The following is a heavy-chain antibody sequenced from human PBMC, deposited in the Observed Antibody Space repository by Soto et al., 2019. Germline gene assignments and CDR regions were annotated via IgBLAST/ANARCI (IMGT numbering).Heavy chain of an antibody. Sequence: QITLKESGPPLVKPTQTLTLTCSFSGFSLTTSGVGVGWIRQPPGKALEWLALIYWDDDKRYSPSLKTRLTIIKDTTKNQVVLTMTNMDPVDTATYYCARSLPLMDVWGKGTTVTVSS. CDR1: GFSLTTSGVG. V-gene: IGHV2-5*02. CDR3: ARSLPLMDV. CDR2: IYWDDDK. D-gene: IGHD6-6*01. J-gene: IGHJ6*03.